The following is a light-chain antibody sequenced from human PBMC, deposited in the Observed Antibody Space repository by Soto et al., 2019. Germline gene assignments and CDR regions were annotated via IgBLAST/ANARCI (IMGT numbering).Light chain of an antibody. Sequence: MTQTPATLSVSPGERATLSCLASQSVSSNLAWYQQKPGQAPRLLIYGVSTRATGIPARFSGSGSETKFPLTISSLQSEDFAVYYCQKYNKWPPLSFGGGTKVDIK. CDR1: QSVSSN. CDR2: GVS. CDR3: QKYNKWPPLS. V-gene: IGKV3-15*01. J-gene: IGKJ4*01.